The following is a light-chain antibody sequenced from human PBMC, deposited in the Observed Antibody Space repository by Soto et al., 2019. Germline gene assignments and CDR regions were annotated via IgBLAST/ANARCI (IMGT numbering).Light chain of an antibody. CDR2: AAS. V-gene: IGKV1-39*01. J-gene: IGKJ2*01. CDR1: QSTSSY. CDR3: QQSYSTPYT. Sequence: DFQMTQSPSSLSASVGDRVTITCRASQSTSSYLNWYQQRPGKAPKLLIYAASTLQGGVPSRFSGSGSGTDFTLTITSLQPEDFATYYCQQSYSTPYTFGQGTKLEIE.